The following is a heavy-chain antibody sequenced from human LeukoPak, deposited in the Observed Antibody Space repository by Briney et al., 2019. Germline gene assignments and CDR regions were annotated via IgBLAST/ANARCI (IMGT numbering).Heavy chain of an antibody. CDR1: GGSISSYY. D-gene: IGHD5-18*01. V-gene: IGHV4-34*01. CDR2: INHSGST. Sequence: PSETLSLTCTVSGGSISSYYWSWIRQPPGKGLEWIGEINHSGSTNYNPSLKSRVTISVDTSKNQFSLKLSSVTAADTAVYYCARGLHPLRGYSYGYVYWGQGTLVTVSS. CDR3: ARGLHPLRGYSYGYVY. J-gene: IGHJ4*02.